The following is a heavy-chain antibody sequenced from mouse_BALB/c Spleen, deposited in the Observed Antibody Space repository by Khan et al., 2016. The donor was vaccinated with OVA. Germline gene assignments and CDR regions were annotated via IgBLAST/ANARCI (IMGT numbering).Heavy chain of an antibody. V-gene: IGHV5-6-5*01. Sequence: EVELVESGGGLVKPGGSLKLSCAASGFTFSNYAMSWVRQTPEKRLEWVASISSGGKTYYPASVKGRFTISRDNARNLMSLQMSSLRSEDTAMYYCARDDWFAYWGQGTLVTVSA. CDR3: ARDDWFAY. CDR1: GFTFSNYA. J-gene: IGHJ3*01. CDR2: ISSGGKT.